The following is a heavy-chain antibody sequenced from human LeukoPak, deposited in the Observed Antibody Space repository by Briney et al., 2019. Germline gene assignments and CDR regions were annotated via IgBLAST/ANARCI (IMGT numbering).Heavy chain of an antibody. Sequence: GGSLRLSCAASGFTFSDYYMSWIRQAPGKGGEGVSYISSSGSTIYYADSVKGRFTISRDNAKNSLYLQMNSLRGEDTAVYYCARGVHYYYYMDVWGKGTTVTVSS. V-gene: IGHV3-11*04. CDR3: ARGVHYYYYMDV. CDR2: ISSSGSTI. CDR1: GFTFSDYY. J-gene: IGHJ6*03.